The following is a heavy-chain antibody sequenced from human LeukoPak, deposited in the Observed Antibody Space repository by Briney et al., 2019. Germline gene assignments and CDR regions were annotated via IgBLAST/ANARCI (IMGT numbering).Heavy chain of an antibody. CDR3: ARGGNDYYYMDV. Sequence: HSGGSLRLSCAASGFTFSSYGMHWVRQAPGKGLEWVAFIRYDGSNKYYADSVKGRFTISRDNSKNTLYLQMNSLRAEDMAVYYCARGGNDYYYMDVWGKGTTVTVSS. CDR2: IRYDGSNK. CDR1: GFTFSSYG. V-gene: IGHV3-30*02. J-gene: IGHJ6*03.